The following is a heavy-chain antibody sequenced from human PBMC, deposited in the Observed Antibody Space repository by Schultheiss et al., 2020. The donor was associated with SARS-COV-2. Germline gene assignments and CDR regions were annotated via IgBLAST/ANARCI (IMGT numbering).Heavy chain of an antibody. CDR1: GYSISSGYY. D-gene: IGHD7-27*01. CDR3: AREQDLGISRPFDY. V-gene: IGHV4-38-2*02. J-gene: IGHJ4*02. CDR2: IYYSGST. Sequence: SETLSLTCAVSGYSISSGYYWGWIRQPPGKGLEWIGSIYYSGSTYYNPSLKSRVTISVDTSKNQFSLKLSSVTAADTAVYYCAREQDLGISRPFDYWGQGTLVTVSS.